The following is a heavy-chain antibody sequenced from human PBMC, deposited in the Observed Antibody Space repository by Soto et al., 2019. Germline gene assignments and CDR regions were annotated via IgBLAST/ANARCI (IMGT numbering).Heavy chain of an antibody. D-gene: IGHD3-10*01. CDR2: MNPNSGNT. V-gene: IGHV1-8*01. CDR1: RYTFTSYD. Sequence: QVQLVQSGAEVKKPGASVKVSCKASRYTFTSYDINWVRQATGQGLEWMGWMNPNSGNTGYAQKFQGRVAMTRNTSISTAYMELSSLRSEDTAVYYCERGRGPNYLGSRVWDYWGQGTLVTVSS. CDR3: ERGRGPNYLGSRVWDY. J-gene: IGHJ4*02.